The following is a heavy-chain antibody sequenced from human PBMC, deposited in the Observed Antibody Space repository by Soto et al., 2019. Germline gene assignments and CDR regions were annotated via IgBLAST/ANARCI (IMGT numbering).Heavy chain of an antibody. V-gene: IGHV5-51*01. CDR1: GYSFTSYC. D-gene: IGHD6-6*01. J-gene: IGHJ6*02. CDR3: ARHFLSEYSSSAGMDV. CDR2: IYPGDSDT. Sequence: MRVSSKGSGYSFTSYCIGWVSKMPGKGLEWMGIIYPGDSDTRYSPSFQGQVTISADKSIGTAYLQWSSLKASDTAMYYCARHFLSEYSSSAGMDVWGQGTTVTVSS.